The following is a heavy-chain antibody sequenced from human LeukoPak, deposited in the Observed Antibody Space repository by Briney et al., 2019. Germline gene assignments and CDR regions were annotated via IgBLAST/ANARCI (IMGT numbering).Heavy chain of an antibody. CDR1: GFAFSVYE. Sequence: PGGSLRLSCAASGFAFSVYEMNWVRQAPGKGLEWVSYISSSGGTRYYADSVKGRFTISRDNAYNSLYLQMNSLRAEDTAVYYCATLTVASTFDYWGQGTLVTVSS. D-gene: IGHD6-19*01. V-gene: IGHV3-48*03. CDR3: ATLTVASTFDY. J-gene: IGHJ4*02. CDR2: ISSSGGTR.